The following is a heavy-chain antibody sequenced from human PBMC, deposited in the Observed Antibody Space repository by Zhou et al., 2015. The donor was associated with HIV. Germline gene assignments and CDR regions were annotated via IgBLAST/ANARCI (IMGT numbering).Heavy chain of an antibody. CDR3: ARDSPFYYYGSGRYQTHAFDI. J-gene: IGHJ3*02. D-gene: IGHD3-10*01. V-gene: IGHV1-69*01. CDR2: IIPIFGTA. CDR1: GGTFSSYA. Sequence: QVQLVQSGAEVKKPGSSVKVSCKASGGTFSSYAISWVRQAPGQGLEWMGGIIPIFGTANYAQKFQGRVTITADESTSTAYMELSSLRSEDTAVYYCARDSPFYYYGSGRYQTHAFDIWGQGTMVTVSS.